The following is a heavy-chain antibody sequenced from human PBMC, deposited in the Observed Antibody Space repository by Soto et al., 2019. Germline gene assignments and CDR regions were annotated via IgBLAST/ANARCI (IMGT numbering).Heavy chain of an antibody. D-gene: IGHD3-22*01. J-gene: IGHJ3*02. Sequence: QVPLVQSGAEVTKPGASVKVSCKASGYSFTPYSLNWVRQAPGQGLEWMGWLATDNGNTNYAPKLQGRVTMTTDTSTGTAYMELRSLRSDDTAVYYCAWGYDKSVYSGAVDIWGEGTMVTVSS. CDR2: LATDNGNT. CDR1: GYSFTPYS. CDR3: AWGYDKSVYSGAVDI. V-gene: IGHV1-18*04.